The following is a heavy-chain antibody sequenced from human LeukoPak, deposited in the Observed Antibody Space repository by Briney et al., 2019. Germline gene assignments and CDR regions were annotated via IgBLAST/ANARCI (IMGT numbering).Heavy chain of an antibody. V-gene: IGHV3-64*01. J-gene: IGHJ6*04. CDR1: GFTFSSYG. CDR3: ARDLFGATSITMVREHAPDV. D-gene: IGHD3-10*01. Sequence: GGSLRLSCAASGFTFSSYGMSWVRQAPGKGLEYVSAISSNGGSTYYANSVKGRFTISRDNSKNTLYLQMGSLRAEDMAVYYCARDLFGATSITMVREHAPDVWGKGTTVTVSS. CDR2: ISSNGGST.